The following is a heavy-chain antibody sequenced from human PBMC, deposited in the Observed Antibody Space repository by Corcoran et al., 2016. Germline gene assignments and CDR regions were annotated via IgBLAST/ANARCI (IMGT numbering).Heavy chain of an antibody. Sequence: EVQLVQSGAEVKKPGESLKISCQGSGYRFTTSWIAWVRQMPGKGLESMGVIYPGDSDTRYSPSFQGQVTILADKSISTAYLQWSSLKASDTAMYYCARQTRSGVDVWGQGTPVTVSS. CDR1: GYRFTTSW. CDR3: ARQTRSGVDV. D-gene: IGHD2-15*01. CDR2: IYPGDSDT. J-gene: IGHJ6*02. V-gene: IGHV5-51*01.